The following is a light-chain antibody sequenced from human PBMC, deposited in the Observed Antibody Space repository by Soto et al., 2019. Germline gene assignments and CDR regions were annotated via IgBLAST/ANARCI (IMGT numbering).Light chain of an antibody. J-gene: IGLJ1*01. V-gene: IGLV2-14*03. CDR3: SSYTSSSTNV. CDR1: SSDVGGYNS. CDR2: DVS. Sequence: QSALTQPASVSGSPGQSITISCTGTSSDVGGYNSVSWYQHHPGKAPKLILYDVSDRPSGVSYRSSGSKSGNTASLTISGLQAVDEADYYCSSYTSSSTNVFGTGTKLTVL.